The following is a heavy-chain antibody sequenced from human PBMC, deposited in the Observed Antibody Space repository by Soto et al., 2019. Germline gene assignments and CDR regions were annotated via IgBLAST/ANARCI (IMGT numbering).Heavy chain of an antibody. CDR1: GGSISSSSYY. D-gene: IGHD4-17*01. CDR3: ARRVDYGAADY. CDR2: IYYSGST. J-gene: IGHJ4*02. Sequence: QLQLQESGPGLVKPSETLSLTCTVSGGSISSSSYYWGWIHQPPGKGLEWIGSIYYSGSTYYNPSLKSRVTISVDTSKNQFSLKLSSVTAADTAVYYCARRVDYGAADYWGQGTLVTVSS. V-gene: IGHV4-39*01.